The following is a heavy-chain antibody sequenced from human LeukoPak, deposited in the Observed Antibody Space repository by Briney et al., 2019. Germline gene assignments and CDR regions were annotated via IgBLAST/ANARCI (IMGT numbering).Heavy chain of an antibody. CDR1: GGSFSGYY. J-gene: IGHJ6*03. D-gene: IGHD3-3*01. V-gene: IGHV4-34*01. CDR3: ARGVRAYYDFWSGYYKNYYYYMDV. CDR2: INHSGST. Sequence: ASETLSLTCAVYGGSFSGYYWSWIRQPPGKGLEWIGEINHSGSTNYNPPLKSRVTISVDTSKNQFSLKLSSVTAADTAVYYCARGVRAYYDFWSGYYKNYYYYMDVWGKGTTVTVSS.